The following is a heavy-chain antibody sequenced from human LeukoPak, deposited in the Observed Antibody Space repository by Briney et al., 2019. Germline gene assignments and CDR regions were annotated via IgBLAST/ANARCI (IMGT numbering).Heavy chain of an antibody. D-gene: IGHD3-22*01. CDR1: GGTFSSYA. Sequence: SVKVSCKASGGTFSSYAISWVRQAPGQGLEWMGRIIPILGIANYAQKFQGRVTITADQSTSTAYMELSSLRSEDTAVYYCARGLNYYDCSGYPAAEYFQHWGQGTLVTVSS. CDR2: IIPILGIA. CDR3: ARGLNYYDCSGYPAAEYFQH. V-gene: IGHV1-69*04. J-gene: IGHJ1*01.